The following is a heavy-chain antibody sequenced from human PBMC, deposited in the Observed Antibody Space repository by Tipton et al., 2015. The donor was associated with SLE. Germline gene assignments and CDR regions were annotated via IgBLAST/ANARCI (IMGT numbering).Heavy chain of an antibody. CDR1: GFSFDDYA. CDR2: IGWDSAYI. J-gene: IGHJ6*03. Sequence: SLRLSCAAPGFSFDDYAMHWVRQAPGKGLEWVAGIGWDSAYIAYEDSVEGRFTISRDNAKKSLYLQMDSLRPDDTAFYYCVRVGTPDYYMDVWGKGTRVTVSS. D-gene: IGHD7-27*01. V-gene: IGHV3-9*01. CDR3: VRVGTPDYYMDV.